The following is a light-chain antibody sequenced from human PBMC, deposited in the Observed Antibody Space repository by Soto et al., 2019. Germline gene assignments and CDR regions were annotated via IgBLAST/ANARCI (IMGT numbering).Light chain of an antibody. Sequence: QSALTQPPSASGSPGQSVTISCTGTSSDVGGYNYVSGYQQHPGKAPKLMIYEVSQRPSGVPDRFSGSKSGNTASLTVSGLQTEDEADYYCSSYAGSYTVVFGGGTKLTVL. CDR1: SSDVGGYNY. CDR2: EVS. V-gene: IGLV2-8*01. J-gene: IGLJ2*01. CDR3: SSYAGSYTVV.